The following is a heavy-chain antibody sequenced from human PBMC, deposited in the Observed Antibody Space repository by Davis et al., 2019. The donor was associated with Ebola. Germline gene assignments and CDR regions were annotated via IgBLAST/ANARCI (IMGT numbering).Heavy chain of an antibody. V-gene: IGHV5-10-1*01. CDR3: ATLGFCTDGSCYRGLDF. Sequence: GESLKISCKGSGYSFTSYWISWVRQMPGKGLEWMGRIDPSDSYTNYSPSFQGHVTISADKSISTAYLQWSSLKASDTALYYCATLGFCTDGSCYRGLDFWGQGTLVTVSS. D-gene: IGHD2-15*01. J-gene: IGHJ4*02. CDR1: GYSFTSYW. CDR2: IDPSDSYT.